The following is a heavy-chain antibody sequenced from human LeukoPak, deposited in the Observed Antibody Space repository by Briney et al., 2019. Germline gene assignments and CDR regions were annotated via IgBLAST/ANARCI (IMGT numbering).Heavy chain of an antibody. V-gene: IGHV4-34*01. CDR2: INHSGST. D-gene: IGHD2-15*01. Sequence: RTSETLSLTCAVYGGSFSGYYWSWIRQPPGKGLEWIGEINHSGSTNYNPSLKSRVTISVDTSKNQFSLKLSSVTAADTAVYYCARGEYCSGGSRGTCLYNWFDPWGQGTLVTVSS. J-gene: IGHJ5*02. CDR3: ARGEYCSGGSRGTCLYNWFDP. CDR1: GGSFSGYY.